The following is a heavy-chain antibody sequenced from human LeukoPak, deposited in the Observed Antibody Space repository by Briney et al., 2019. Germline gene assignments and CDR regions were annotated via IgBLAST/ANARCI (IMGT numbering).Heavy chain of an antibody. CDR1: GYSFTSYW. CDR3: ARHGALIPDFDY. V-gene: IGHV5-10-1*01. D-gene: IGHD2-21*01. J-gene: IGHJ4*02. CDR2: IDPSDSYT. Sequence: GESLKISCKGSGYSFTSYWISWVRQMPGKGLEWMGRIDPSDSYTNYSPSFQGHVTISADKSISTAYLQWSSLKASDTAMYYCARHGALIPDFDYWGQGTLVTVSS.